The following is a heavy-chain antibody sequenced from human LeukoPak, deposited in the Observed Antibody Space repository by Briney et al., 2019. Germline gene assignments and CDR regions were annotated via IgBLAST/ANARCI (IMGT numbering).Heavy chain of an antibody. J-gene: IGHJ4*02. CDR1: GGSISSYY. D-gene: IGHD3-10*01. V-gene: IGHV4-59*01. Sequence: SETLSLTCTVSGGSISSYYWSWIRQPPGKGLEWIGYIYYSGSTNYNPSLKSRVTISVDTSKNQFSLKLSSVTAADTAVYYCAKDPYRYGSGSYYNYFDYWGQGTLVTVSS. CDR3: AKDPYRYGSGSYYNYFDY. CDR2: IYYSGST.